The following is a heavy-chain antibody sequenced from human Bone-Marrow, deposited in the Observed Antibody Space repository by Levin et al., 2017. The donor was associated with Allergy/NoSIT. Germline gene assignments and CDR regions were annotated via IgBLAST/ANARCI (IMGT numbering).Heavy chain of an antibody. CDR1: GFTFSNYA. V-gene: IGHV3-23*01. Sequence: PGGSLRLSCAASGFTFSNYAMSWVRQAPGKGLERVSGISGSGDSTYDGDSVKGRFTISSDNSKNTLYLQMNSLRAEDTAVYYCAKDRDFYGSGSLGNWGQGTLVTVSS. D-gene: IGHD3-10*01. CDR2: ISGSGDST. J-gene: IGHJ4*02. CDR3: AKDRDFYGSGSLGN.